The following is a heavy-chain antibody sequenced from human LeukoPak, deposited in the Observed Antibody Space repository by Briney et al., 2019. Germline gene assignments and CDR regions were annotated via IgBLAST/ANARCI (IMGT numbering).Heavy chain of an antibody. Sequence: GGSLRLSCAASGFTFSSYAMHWVRQAPGKGLEWVAVISYDGSNKYYADSVKGRFTISRDNSKNTLYLQMNSLRAEDTAVYYCXXXXXGSGRSSVYGMDVWGQGTTVTVSS. CDR3: XXXXXGSGRSSVYGMDV. V-gene: IGHV3-30-3*01. CDR1: GFTFSSYA. J-gene: IGHJ6*02. CDR2: ISYDGSNK. D-gene: IGHD3-10*01.